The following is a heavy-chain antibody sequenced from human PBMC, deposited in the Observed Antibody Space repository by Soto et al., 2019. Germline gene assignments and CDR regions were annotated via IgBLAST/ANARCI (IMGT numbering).Heavy chain of an antibody. CDR2: IIPIFGTA. Sequence: QVQLVQSGAEVKKPGSSVKVSCKASGGTFSSYAISWVRQAPGQGLEWMGGIIPIFGTANYAQTFQGRVTITSDKSTSTAYMELSSLRSEETAVYYCARGRYSISQGTLGYWGQGTLVHVSS. CDR3: ARGRYSISQGTLGY. V-gene: IGHV1-69*06. D-gene: IGHD2-21*01. J-gene: IGHJ4*02. CDR1: GGTFSSYA.